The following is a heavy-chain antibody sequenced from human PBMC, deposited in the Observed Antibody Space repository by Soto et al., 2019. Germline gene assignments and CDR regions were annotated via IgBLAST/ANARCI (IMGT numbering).Heavy chain of an antibody. D-gene: IGHD2-21*02. Sequence: GASVKVSCKASGGTFSSYAISWVRQAPGQGLEWMGGIIPIFGTANYAQKFQGRVTITADESTSTAYMELSSLRSEDTAVYYCARGKAYCGGDCYPYFDYWGQGTLVTVSS. J-gene: IGHJ4*02. V-gene: IGHV1-69*13. CDR2: IIPIFGTA. CDR3: ARGKAYCGGDCYPYFDY. CDR1: GGTFSSYA.